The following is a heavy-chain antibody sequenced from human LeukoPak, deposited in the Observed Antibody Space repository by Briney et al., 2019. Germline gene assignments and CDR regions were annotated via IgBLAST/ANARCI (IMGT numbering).Heavy chain of an antibody. D-gene: IGHD2-21*01. CDR2: INHRGST. V-gene: IGHV4-34*01. CDR1: GESFSGYY. Sequence: SGTLSLTCAVYGESFSGYYWSWVRQPPGKGLEWMGEINHRGSTNYNPSLKSRVTISVDTSKDQFSLKLNSVTAADTAIYYCARGDITTGGAPFDHWGQGSLVTVSS. CDR3: ARGDITTGGAPFDH. J-gene: IGHJ4*02.